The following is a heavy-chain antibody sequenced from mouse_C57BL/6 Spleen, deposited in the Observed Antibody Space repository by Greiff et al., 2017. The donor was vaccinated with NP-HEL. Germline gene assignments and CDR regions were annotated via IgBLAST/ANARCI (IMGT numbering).Heavy chain of an antibody. CDR3: ASGGGYYSFDY. Sequence: QVQLQQPGAELVRPGTSVKLSCKASGYTFTSYWMHWVKQRPGQGLEWIGVIDPSDSYTNYNEKFKSKATLTVDKSSSTAYMQLSSLTSEDSAVYYCASGGGYYSFDYWGQGTTLTVSS. CDR1: GYTFTSYW. D-gene: IGHD2-3*01. V-gene: IGHV1-59*01. CDR2: IDPSDSYT. J-gene: IGHJ2*01.